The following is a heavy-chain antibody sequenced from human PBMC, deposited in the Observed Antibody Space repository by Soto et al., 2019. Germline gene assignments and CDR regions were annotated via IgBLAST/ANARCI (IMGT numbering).Heavy chain of an antibody. J-gene: IGHJ4*02. CDR1: GFTFSNYA. CDR2: IRQSGDRS. Sequence: GGSLRLSCAASGFTFSNYAFTWVRRAPGKGLEWASSIRQSGDRSSYADSAKGRFTISRDNSKNTLYLQMNGLRLDDTAVYYCVTAVRTRLDNWGPGTLVTVS. CDR3: VTAVRTRLDN. D-gene: IGHD3-10*01. V-gene: IGHV3-23*01.